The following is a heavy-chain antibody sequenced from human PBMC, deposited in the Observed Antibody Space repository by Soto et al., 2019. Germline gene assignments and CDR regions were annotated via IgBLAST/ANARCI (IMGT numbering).Heavy chain of an antibody. CDR2: IKQDGSEK. Sequence: GGSLRLSCAASGFTFSSYWMSWVRQAPGKGLEWVANIKQDGSEKYYVDSVKGRFTISRDNAKNSLYLQMNSLRAEDTAVYYCARALVVPADIVHYYYGMDVWGQGTTVTVSS. J-gene: IGHJ6*02. V-gene: IGHV3-7*03. CDR1: GFTFSSYW. CDR3: ARALVVPADIVHYYYGMDV. D-gene: IGHD2-2*02.